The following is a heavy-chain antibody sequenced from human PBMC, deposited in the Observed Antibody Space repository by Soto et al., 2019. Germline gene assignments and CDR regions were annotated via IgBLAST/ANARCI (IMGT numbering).Heavy chain of an antibody. V-gene: IGHV4-39*01. CDR2: IYYSGST. J-gene: IGHJ4*02. CDR3: ARHEYSGSYYVS. D-gene: IGHD1-26*01. Sequence: PSETLSLTCTVSGGSISSSSYYWGWIRQPPGKGLEWIGSIYYSGSTYYNPSLKSRVTISVDTSKNQFSLKLSSVTAADTAVYYCARHEYSGSYYVSWGQRTLVTVSS. CDR1: GGSISSSSYY.